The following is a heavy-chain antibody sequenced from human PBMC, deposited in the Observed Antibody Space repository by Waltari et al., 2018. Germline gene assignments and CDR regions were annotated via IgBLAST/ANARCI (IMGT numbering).Heavy chain of an antibody. CDR2: IYHSGST. J-gene: IGHJ4*02. V-gene: IGHV4-38-2*01. D-gene: IGHD3-22*01. Sequence: QVQLQESGPGLVKPSETLSLTCAVSGYSISSGYYWGWIRQPPGKGLEWIGSIYHSGSTCYHPSLKSRVTLSVDTAKNQFSLKLSSVTAADTAVYYCARADYDSSGYYWGAQYYFDYWGQGTLVTVSS. CDR3: ARADYDSSGYYWGAQYYFDY. CDR1: GYSISSGYY.